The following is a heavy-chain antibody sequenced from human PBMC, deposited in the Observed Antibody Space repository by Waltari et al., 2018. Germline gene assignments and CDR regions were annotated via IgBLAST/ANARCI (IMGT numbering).Heavy chain of an antibody. D-gene: IGHD1-26*01. CDR1: GGSFSGYY. J-gene: IGHJ2*01. CDR2: INHSGST. Sequence: QVQLQQWGAGLLKPSETLSLTCAVNGGSFSGYYSSWIRQPPGKGLEWIGEINHSGSTNYNPSLKSRVTISVDTSKNQFSLKLSSVTAADTAVYYCARGRARARGSVYFDLWGRGTLVTVSS. CDR3: ARGRARARGSVYFDL. V-gene: IGHV4-34*01.